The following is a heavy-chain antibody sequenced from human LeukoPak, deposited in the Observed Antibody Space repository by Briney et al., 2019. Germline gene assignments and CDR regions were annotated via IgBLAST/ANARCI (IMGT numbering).Heavy chain of an antibody. CDR2: IRSDGSTI. CDR1: GFTFSSYE. V-gene: IGHV3-48*03. J-gene: IGHJ3*02. CDR3: AKVSLNMVNDAFDI. Sequence: GGSLRLSCAASGFTFSSYEMNWVRQAPGKGLEWVSYIRSDGSTIFYADSVKGRFTISRDNSKNTLYLQMNSLRAEDTAMYYCAKVSLNMVNDAFDIWGQGTMVSVSS. D-gene: IGHD4/OR15-4a*01.